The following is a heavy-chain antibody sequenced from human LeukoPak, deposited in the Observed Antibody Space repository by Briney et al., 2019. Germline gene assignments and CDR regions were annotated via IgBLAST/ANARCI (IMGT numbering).Heavy chain of an antibody. Sequence: VKVSCKASGGTFSSYAISWVRQAPGQGLEWMGGIIPIFGTANYAQKFQGRVTITADESTSTAYMELSSLRSEDTAVYYCARYHTRGVALFDYWGQGTLVTVSS. CDR3: ARYHTRGVALFDY. J-gene: IGHJ4*02. V-gene: IGHV1-69*13. CDR2: IIPIFGTA. CDR1: GGTFSSYA. D-gene: IGHD3-10*01.